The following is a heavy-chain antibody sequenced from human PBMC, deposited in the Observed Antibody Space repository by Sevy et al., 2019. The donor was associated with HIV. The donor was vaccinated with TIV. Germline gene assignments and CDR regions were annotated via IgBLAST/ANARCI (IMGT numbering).Heavy chain of an antibody. CDR3: ARPNRGYSYGYYDAFDI. J-gene: IGHJ3*02. D-gene: IGHD5-18*01. Sequence: ASVKVSCKASGYTFTSYAMHWVRQAPGQRLEWMGWINAGNGNTKYSQKFQGRVTITRDTSASTAYMELSGLRSEDTAVYYCARPNRGYSYGYYDAFDIWGQGTMVTVSS. CDR1: GYTFTSYA. V-gene: IGHV1-3*01. CDR2: INAGNGNT.